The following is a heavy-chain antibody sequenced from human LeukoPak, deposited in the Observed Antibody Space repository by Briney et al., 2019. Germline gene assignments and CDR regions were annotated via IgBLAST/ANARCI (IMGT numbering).Heavy chain of an antibody. CDR1: GGSISSGGYS. CDR2: ISSSSSYT. J-gene: IGHJ4*02. V-gene: IGHV3-11*06. CDR3: ARERPMGGTTPIDY. D-gene: IGHD1-7*01. Sequence: LSLTCAVSGGSISSGGYSWSWIRQAPGKGLECVSYISSSSSYTNYADSVKGRFTISRDNAKNSLYLQMNSLRAEDTAVYYCARERPMGGTTPIDYWGQGTLVTVSS.